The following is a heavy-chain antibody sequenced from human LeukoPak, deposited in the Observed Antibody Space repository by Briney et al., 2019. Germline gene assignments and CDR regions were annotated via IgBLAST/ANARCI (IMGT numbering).Heavy chain of an antibody. J-gene: IGHJ6*02. Sequence: ASVKVSCRASGYTFTDYYMHWVRQAPGQGLEWMGWLNPNTLVTKYAQHFQGRVSMTWDTSISTVYMDLHSLTSDDTAVYYCARKDGGRDGMDVWGQGTTVTVS. CDR2: LNPNTLVT. CDR3: ARKDGGRDGMDV. D-gene: IGHD2-15*01. CDR1: GYTFTDYY. V-gene: IGHV1-2*02.